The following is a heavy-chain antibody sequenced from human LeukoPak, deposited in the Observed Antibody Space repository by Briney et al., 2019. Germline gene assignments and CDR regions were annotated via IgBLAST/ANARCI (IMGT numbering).Heavy chain of an antibody. CDR2: ILYDGTMQ. J-gene: IGHJ4*01. CDR3: ARDPRGPTGYDSSGRDTFDL. CDR1: GFTFSNYA. D-gene: IGHD3-22*01. Sequence: GRSLRLSCAASGFTFSNYAMHWVRQAPDKGLEWVGVILYDGTMQYYADSVKGRFTISRDNSENTLYLQVNSLRVEDAAVYFCARDPRGPTGYDSSGRDTFDLWGQGTLVTVSS. V-gene: IGHV3-30*04.